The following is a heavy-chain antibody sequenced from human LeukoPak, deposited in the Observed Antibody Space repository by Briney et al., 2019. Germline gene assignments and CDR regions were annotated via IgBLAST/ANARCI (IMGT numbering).Heavy chain of an antibody. V-gene: IGHV3-48*04. CDR1: GFTFSSYS. CDR2: ISSSSSTI. Sequence: PGGSLRLSCAASGFTFSSYSMNWVRQAPGKGLEWVSYISSSSSTIYYADSVKGRFTISRDNAKNSLYLQMNSLRAEDTAVYYCARGHVLLWFGDPGGVDYWGQGTLVTVSS. J-gene: IGHJ4*02. D-gene: IGHD3-10*01. CDR3: ARGHVLLWFGDPGGVDY.